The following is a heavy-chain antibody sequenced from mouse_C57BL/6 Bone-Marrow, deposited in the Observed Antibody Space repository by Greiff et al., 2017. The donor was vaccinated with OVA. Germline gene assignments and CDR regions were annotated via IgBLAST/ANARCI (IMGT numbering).Heavy chain of an antibody. J-gene: IGHJ3*01. D-gene: IGHD4-1*01. Sequence: EVQLQQSGPELVKPGASVKISCKASGYTFTDYYMNWVKQSHGKSLEWIGDINPNNGGTSYNQKFKGKATLTVDKSSSTAYMELRSLTSEDSAVYYGAREETGTGAWFAYWGKGTLVTVSA. V-gene: IGHV1-26*01. CDR1: GYTFTDYY. CDR2: INPNNGGT. CDR3: AREETGTGAWFAY.